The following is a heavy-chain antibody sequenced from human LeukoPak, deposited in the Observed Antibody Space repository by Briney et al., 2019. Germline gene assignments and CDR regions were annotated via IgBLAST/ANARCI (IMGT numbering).Heavy chain of an antibody. Sequence: PGGSLRLSCAASGFTFSDYWMSWVRQAPGKGLEWVADIKQDGSEKNYVDSVKGRFTISRDNAKNSLYLQMNSLRADDTAVYYCARGGYIGYVIYWGQGTLVTVPS. CDR3: ARGGYIGYVIY. V-gene: IGHV3-7*01. D-gene: IGHD5-12*01. CDR2: IKQDGSEK. J-gene: IGHJ4*02. CDR1: GFTFSDYW.